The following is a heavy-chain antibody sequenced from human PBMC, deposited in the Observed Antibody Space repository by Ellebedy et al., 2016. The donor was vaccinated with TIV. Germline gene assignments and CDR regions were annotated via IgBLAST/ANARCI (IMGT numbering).Heavy chain of an antibody. D-gene: IGHD3-10*01. J-gene: IGHJ4*02. CDR2: IWYDGSSK. Sequence: GGSLRLXXAASGFTFSSYGMHWVRQAPGKGLEWVALIWYDGSSKYYADSVRGRFTISRDNSKNTLSLQMSSLRAEDTAVYYCVRGGGSFDYWGQGTLVTVSS. CDR3: VRGGGSFDY. V-gene: IGHV3-33*01. CDR1: GFTFSSYG.